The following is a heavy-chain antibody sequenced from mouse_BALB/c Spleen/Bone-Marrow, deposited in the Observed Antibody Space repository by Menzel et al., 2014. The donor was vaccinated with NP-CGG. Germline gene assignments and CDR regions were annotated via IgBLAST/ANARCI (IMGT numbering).Heavy chain of an antibody. Sequence: EVQLQQSGAELVKPGASVKLSCTASGFNIKDTYMHWVKQRPEQGLEWIGRIYPANGDTKYDPKFQGKATITADTSSNTAYLQLSSLTSEDTAVYYCAGYGNGLMDYWGQGTSVTVSS. CDR2: IYPANGDT. CDR3: AGYGNGLMDY. D-gene: IGHD2-1*01. J-gene: IGHJ4*01. CDR1: GFNIKDTY. V-gene: IGHV14-3*02.